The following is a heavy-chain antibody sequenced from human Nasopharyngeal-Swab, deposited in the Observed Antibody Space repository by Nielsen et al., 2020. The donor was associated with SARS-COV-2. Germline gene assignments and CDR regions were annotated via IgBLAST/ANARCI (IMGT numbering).Heavy chain of an antibody. D-gene: IGHD1-26*01. Sequence: GESLKISCAASGFTFSSYWMHWVRQAPGKGLVWVSRINSDGSSTSYADSVKGRFTISRDNAKNTLHLQMNSLRAEDTAVYYCVGSGSYYGGAFDIWGQGTMVTVSS. CDR2: INSDGSST. CDR1: GFTFSSYW. V-gene: IGHV3-74*01. CDR3: VGSGSYYGGAFDI. J-gene: IGHJ3*02.